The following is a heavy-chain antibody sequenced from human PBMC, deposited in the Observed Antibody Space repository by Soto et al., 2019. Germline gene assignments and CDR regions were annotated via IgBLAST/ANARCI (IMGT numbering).Heavy chain of an antibody. Sequence: SETLSLTCTVSGGSVSSGSYYWSWIRQPPGKGLEWIGYIYYSGSTNYNPSLKSRVTISVDTSKNQFSLKLSSVTAADTAVYYCARLMGSSTLNDYWGQGTLVTVSS. J-gene: IGHJ4*02. D-gene: IGHD6-13*01. CDR3: ARLMGSSTLNDY. V-gene: IGHV4-61*01. CDR2: IYYSGST. CDR1: GGSVSSGSYY.